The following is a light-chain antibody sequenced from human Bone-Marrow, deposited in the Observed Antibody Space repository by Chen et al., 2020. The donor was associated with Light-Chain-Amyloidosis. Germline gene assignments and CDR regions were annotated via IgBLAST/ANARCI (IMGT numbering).Light chain of an antibody. CDR3: SSFTSSSSYV. CDR2: AVS. Sequence: QSALTQTASVSGSPGQSITISCTGTSGDVGTYNYVSWYQQHPGKAPKVMIYAVSNRPSGVSNRFSGAKSGNTASLTISGLQAEDEADYYCSSFTSSSSYVFGPGTKVTVL. V-gene: IGLV2-14*01. CDR1: SGDVGTYNY. J-gene: IGLJ1*01.